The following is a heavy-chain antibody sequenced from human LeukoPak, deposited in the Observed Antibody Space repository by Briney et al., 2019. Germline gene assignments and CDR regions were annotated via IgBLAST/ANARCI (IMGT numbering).Heavy chain of an antibody. CDR1: RFIFTNYW. Sequence: TGGSLRLSCAASRFIFTNYWIHWVRQAPGKGLVWVSHVNNGGSATSYADSVKGRFTITRDSAKNTVYLHMNSLRVEDTAVYYCTSFFETNWGQGTLVTVSS. D-gene: IGHD2/OR15-2a*01. V-gene: IGHV3-74*01. J-gene: IGHJ4*02. CDR2: VNNGGSAT. CDR3: TSFFETN.